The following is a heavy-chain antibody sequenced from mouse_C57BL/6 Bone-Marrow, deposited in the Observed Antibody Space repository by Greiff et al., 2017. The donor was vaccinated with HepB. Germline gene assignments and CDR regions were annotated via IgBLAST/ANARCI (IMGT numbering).Heavy chain of an antibody. CDR3: ARSETAQATFAY. CDR2: IYPRSGNT. CDR1: GYTFTSYG. J-gene: IGHJ3*01. D-gene: IGHD3-2*02. V-gene: IGHV1-81*01. Sequence: LLESGAELARPGASVKLSCKASGYTFTSYGISWVKQRTGQGLEWIGEIYPRSGNTYYNEKFKGKATLTADKSSSTAYMELRSLTSEDSAVYFCARSETAQATFAYWGQGTLVTVSA.